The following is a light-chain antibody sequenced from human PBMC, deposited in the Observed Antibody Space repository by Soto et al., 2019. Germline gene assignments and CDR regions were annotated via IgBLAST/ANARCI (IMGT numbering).Light chain of an antibody. Sequence: SYELTQPPSVSVAPGQTARITCGGANIGSKSVHWYQQKPGQAPVLVVHDDSDRPSGIPEGFSGSNSGNTATLTISRVEAGDEADYYCQVWDSSSDHPWVFGGGTKLTVL. CDR1: NIGSKS. J-gene: IGLJ3*02. V-gene: IGLV3-21*02. CDR3: QVWDSSSDHPWV. CDR2: DDS.